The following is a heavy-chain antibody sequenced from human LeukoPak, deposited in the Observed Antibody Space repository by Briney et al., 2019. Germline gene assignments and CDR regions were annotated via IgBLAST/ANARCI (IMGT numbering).Heavy chain of an antibody. CDR2: IYYSGST. D-gene: IGHD2-8*01. CDR3: ARLFSQGYCTNGVCLGSDY. CDR1: GGSISSYY. Sequence: PSETLSLTCTVSGGSISSYYWSWIRQPPGKGLEWIGYIYYSGSTNYNPSLKSRVTISVDTSKNQFSLKLSSVTAADTAVYYCARLFSQGYCTNGVCLGSDYWGQGTLVTVSS. J-gene: IGHJ4*02. V-gene: IGHV4-59*08.